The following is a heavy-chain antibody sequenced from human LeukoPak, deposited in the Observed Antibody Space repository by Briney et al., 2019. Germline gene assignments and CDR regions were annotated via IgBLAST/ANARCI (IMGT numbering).Heavy chain of an antibody. CDR1: GGSISTYY. Sequence: PSETLSLTCTVSGGSISTYYWSWIRQPPGKGLEWIGYIYYSGSIKYNPSLKSRVTISVDTSKNQFSLKMSSVTAADTAVYYCARHQGSWSFVLWGRGILVTVSS. D-gene: IGHD3-10*01. J-gene: IGHJ2*01. V-gene: IGHV4-59*01. CDR2: IYYSGSI. CDR3: ARHQGSWSFVL.